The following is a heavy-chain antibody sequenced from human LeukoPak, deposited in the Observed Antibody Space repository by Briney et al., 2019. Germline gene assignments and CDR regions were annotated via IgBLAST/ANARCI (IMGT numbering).Heavy chain of an antibody. CDR2: ISAYNGNT. Sequence: ASVKVSCKASGYTFTSYGISWVRQAPGQGLEWMGWISAYNGNTNYAQKLQGRVTMTRNTSISTAYMELSSLRSEDTAVYYCARARSARYSDYYYYYMDVWGKGTTVTISS. CDR3: ARARSARYSDYYYYYMDV. CDR1: GYTFTSYG. V-gene: IGHV1-18*01. D-gene: IGHD2-15*01. J-gene: IGHJ6*03.